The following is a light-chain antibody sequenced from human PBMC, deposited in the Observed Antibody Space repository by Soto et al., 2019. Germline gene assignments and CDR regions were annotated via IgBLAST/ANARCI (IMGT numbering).Light chain of an antibody. CDR2: ATS. Sequence: DIQMTQSPPSLSASVGDRVTITCRASQSISTYLNWYQQKSGKAPKVLIYATSSLQSGVPSRVSGSGSGTDFTLTITSLQPEDFGTYYCQQTYSASWTFGQGTKVEIK. CDR1: QSISTY. V-gene: IGKV1-39*01. J-gene: IGKJ1*01. CDR3: QQTYSASWT.